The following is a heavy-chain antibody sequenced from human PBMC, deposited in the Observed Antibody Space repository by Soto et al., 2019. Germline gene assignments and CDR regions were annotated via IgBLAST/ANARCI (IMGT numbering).Heavy chain of an antibody. CDR3: AREYYVLLTGYYTDY. Sequence: EVQLVESGGDLVQRGGSLRLSCAASGFPFSSYWMHWVRHTPGKGLDWVARISGDGVTTYYADSVTGRFTVSRDNAKNNRSLQISGLRAEDTAVYYCAREYYVLLTGYYTDYWGQGTLVSVSS. D-gene: IGHD3-9*01. V-gene: IGHV3-74*01. CDR2: ISGDGVTT. CDR1: GFPFSSYW. J-gene: IGHJ4*02.